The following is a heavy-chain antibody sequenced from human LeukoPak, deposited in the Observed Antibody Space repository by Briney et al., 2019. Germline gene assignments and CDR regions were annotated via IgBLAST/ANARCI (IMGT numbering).Heavy chain of an antibody. CDR3: ARGGPNLRYFDWSPFDTVNWFDP. CDR1: GGSISSSSDY. V-gene: IGHV4-39*07. Sequence: SETLSLTCTVSGGSISSSSDYWGWIRQPPGKGLEWIGSIYHSGRTYYNPSLKSRVTISVDTSKNQFSLKLSSVTAADTAVYYCARGGPNLRYFDWSPFDTVNWFDPWGQGTLVTVSS. J-gene: IGHJ5*02. D-gene: IGHD3-9*01. CDR2: IYHSGRT.